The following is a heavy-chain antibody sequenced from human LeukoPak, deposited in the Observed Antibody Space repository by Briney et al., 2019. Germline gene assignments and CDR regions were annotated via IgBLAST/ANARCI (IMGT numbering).Heavy chain of an antibody. J-gene: IGHJ4*02. CDR3: TTDSLSGSYPT. Sequence: GGSLRLSCAASGFTFSNAWMSWVRQAPGKGLEWVGRTKSKTDGGTTDYAAPVKGRFTISRDDSKNTLYLQMNSLKTEDTAVYYCTTDSLSGSYPTWGQGTLVTVSS. CDR1: GFTFSNAW. D-gene: IGHD1-26*01. V-gene: IGHV3-15*01. CDR2: TKSKTDGGTT.